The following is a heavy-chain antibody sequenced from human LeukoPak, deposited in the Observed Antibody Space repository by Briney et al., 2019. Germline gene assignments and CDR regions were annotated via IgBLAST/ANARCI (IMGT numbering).Heavy chain of an antibody. CDR2: ISYDGSNK. V-gene: IGHV3-30*01. CDR3: ARDSTIAAGSFDY. D-gene: IGHD6-13*01. J-gene: IGHJ4*02. CDR1: GFTFSSYA. Sequence: PGGSLRLSCAASGFTFSSYATHWVRQAPGKGLEWVAVISYDGSNKYYADSVKGRFTISRDNPKNTLYLQMNSLRAEDTAVYYCARDSTIAAGSFDYWGQGTLVTVSS.